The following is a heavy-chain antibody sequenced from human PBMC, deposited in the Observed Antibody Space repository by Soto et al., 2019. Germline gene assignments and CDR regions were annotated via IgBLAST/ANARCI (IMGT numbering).Heavy chain of an antibody. CDR2: ISGSGGST. Sequence: GGSLRLSCAASGFTFSTYAMTWVRQAPGKGLEWVSAISGSGGSTYYADSVKGRFTISRDNSKSTLFLQMKSLRAEDTAIYYCGKDPYDSSGYYSSYWGQGTLVTVSS. CDR3: GKDPYDSSGYYSSY. D-gene: IGHD3-22*01. J-gene: IGHJ4*02. V-gene: IGHV3-23*01. CDR1: GFTFSTYA.